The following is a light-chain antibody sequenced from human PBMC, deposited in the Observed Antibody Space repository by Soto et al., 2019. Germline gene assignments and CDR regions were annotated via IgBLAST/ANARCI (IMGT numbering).Light chain of an antibody. Sequence: EIVMTQSPATLSVSPGERATLSCRASQSVSSNLAWYQQKPGQAPRLLIYGASTRATGIPARFSGSGSGTEFTLTISSLQSEDFAVYYCQQYSNWPPITFGQWTRLEIK. V-gene: IGKV3-15*01. CDR3: QQYSNWPPIT. CDR1: QSVSSN. CDR2: GAS. J-gene: IGKJ5*01.